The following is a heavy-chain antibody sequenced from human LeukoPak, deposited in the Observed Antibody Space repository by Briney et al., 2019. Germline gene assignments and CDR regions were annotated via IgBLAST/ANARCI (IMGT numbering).Heavy chain of an antibody. CDR2: IYYSGST. V-gene: IGHV4-59*01. J-gene: IGHJ3*02. D-gene: IGHD2-2*01. Sequence: SETLSLTCTVSDGSISSYYWSWIRQSPGQGLEWIGYIYYSGSTNYNPSLKSRVTISVDTSKNQFSLKLSSVTAADTAVYYCARGYCRGTSCNRYTFDMWGQGTMVTVSS. CDR3: ARGYCRGTSCNRYTFDM. CDR1: DGSISSYY.